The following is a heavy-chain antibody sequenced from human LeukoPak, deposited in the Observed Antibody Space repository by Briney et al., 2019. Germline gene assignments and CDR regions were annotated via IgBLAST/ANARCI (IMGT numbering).Heavy chain of an antibody. CDR1: GFTFSSYG. D-gene: IGHD6-6*01. V-gene: IGHV3-30*02. J-gene: IGHJ4*02. Sequence: GGSLRLSCAASGFTFSSYGMHGVRQAPGKGLEWVAFIRYDGSNKYYADSVKGRFTISRDNSKNTLYLQMNSLGAEDTAVYYCAKRGQYSSSWATDYWGQGTLVTVSS. CDR3: AKRGQYSSSWATDY. CDR2: IRYDGSNK.